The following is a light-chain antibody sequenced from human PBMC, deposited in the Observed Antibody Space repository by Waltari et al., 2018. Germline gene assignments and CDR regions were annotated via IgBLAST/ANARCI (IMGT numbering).Light chain of an antibody. Sequence: QTVVTQEPSLTVSPGGTVTLTCASSTGDVTSGHYPYWFQQKPGQAPRTLIYETSNKHSWTPARFSGSLLGGKAALTLSGAQAEDKADYYCLLSYSGSWVFGGGTKLTVL. J-gene: IGLJ3*02. V-gene: IGLV7-46*01. CDR1: TGDVTSGHY. CDR3: LLSYSGSWV. CDR2: ETS.